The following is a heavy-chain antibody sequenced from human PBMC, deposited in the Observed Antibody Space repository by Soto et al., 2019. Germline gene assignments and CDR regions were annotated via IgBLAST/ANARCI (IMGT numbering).Heavy chain of an antibody. D-gene: IGHD6-19*01. CDR3: ARDAPHYFSGWYSDGMDV. CDR2: IIPIFGTA. CDR1: GGTFSSYA. Sequence: QVQLVQSGAEVKQPGSSVKVSCKASGGTFSSYAISWVRQAPGQGLEWMGGIIPIFGTANYAQKFQGIVKITADESTSTAYMALSSLRSEDTAVYYWARDAPHYFSGWYSDGMDVWGRGTTVTVSS. V-gene: IGHV1-69*01. J-gene: IGHJ6*02.